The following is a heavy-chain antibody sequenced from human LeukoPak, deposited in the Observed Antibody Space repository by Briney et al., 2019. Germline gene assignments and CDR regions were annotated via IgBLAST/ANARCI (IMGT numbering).Heavy chain of an antibody. Sequence: ASVKVSCKGSGYTFTSYSISWVRQAPGQGLEGMGWISTYNGKTNYAQKFQDRVIMTTDTSTKTVYMELSSLRSDDSAVYYCARHPYYDTSAYYVYWGQGTLVIVSS. J-gene: IGHJ4*02. D-gene: IGHD3-22*01. CDR1: GYTFTSYS. CDR3: ARHPYYDTSAYYVY. CDR2: ISTYNGKT. V-gene: IGHV1-18*01.